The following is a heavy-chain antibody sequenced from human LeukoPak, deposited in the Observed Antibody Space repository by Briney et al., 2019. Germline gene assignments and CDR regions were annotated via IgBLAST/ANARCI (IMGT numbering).Heavy chain of an antibody. CDR3: ARAFDI. CDR2: ISTSSNI. CDR1: GFTFSSYE. J-gene: IGHJ3*02. V-gene: IGHV3-48*03. Sequence: GGSLRLSCEASGFTFSSYEMNWVRQAPGKGLEWVSYISTSSNIYYADSVKGRFTISRDNAKNSLFLQMNSLRLEDTAVYYCARAFDIWGQGTMVTVSS.